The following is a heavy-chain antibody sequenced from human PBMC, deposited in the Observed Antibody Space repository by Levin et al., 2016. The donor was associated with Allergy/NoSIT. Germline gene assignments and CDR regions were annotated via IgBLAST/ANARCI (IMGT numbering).Heavy chain of an antibody. V-gene: IGHV3-11*05. CDR3: ARDIAAAGNDAFDI. Sequence: LSLTCAASGFTFSDYYMSWIRQAPGKGLEWVSYISKSSTHTNFADSVKGRFTISRDNAKNSLYLHMANLRAEDTAVYYCARDIAAAGNDAFDIWGQGTMVIVSS. J-gene: IGHJ3*02. CDR2: ISKSSTHT. D-gene: IGHD6-13*01. CDR1: GFTFSDYY.